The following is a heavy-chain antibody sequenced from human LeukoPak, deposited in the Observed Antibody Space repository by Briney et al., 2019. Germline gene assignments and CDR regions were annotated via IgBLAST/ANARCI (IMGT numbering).Heavy chain of an antibody. CDR3: ARYCSSTNCYKGGFDP. CDR2: INHSGST. V-gene: IGHV4-34*01. D-gene: IGHD2-2*02. CDR1: GGSFSGYY. Sequence: SETLSLTCAVYGGSFSGYYWSWIRQPPGEGLEWIGEINHSGSTNYNPSLKSRVTISVDTSKNQFSLKLSSVTAADTAVYYCARYCSSTNCYKGGFDPWGQGTLVTVSS. J-gene: IGHJ5*02.